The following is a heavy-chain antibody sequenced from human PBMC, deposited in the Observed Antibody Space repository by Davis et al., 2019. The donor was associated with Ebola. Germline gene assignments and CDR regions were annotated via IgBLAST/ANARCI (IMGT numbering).Heavy chain of an antibody. CDR2: INPNSGGT. J-gene: IGHJ4*02. CDR3: ARDDRYSHSWLGWSL. D-gene: IGHD2-21*01. V-gene: IGHV1-2*04. Sequence: ASVKVSCKASGYTFTDYYMHWVRQAPGQGLEWMGWINPNSGGTNYAQKFQGWVTMTRDTSISTAYMELSRLRSDDTAVYYCARDDRYSHSWLGWSLWGQGTLVTVSS. CDR1: GYTFTDYY.